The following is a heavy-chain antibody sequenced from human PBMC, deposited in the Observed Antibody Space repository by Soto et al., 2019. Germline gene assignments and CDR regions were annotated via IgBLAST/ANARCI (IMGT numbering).Heavy chain of an antibody. J-gene: IGHJ4*02. CDR2: IFYTGST. Sequence: QVQLQESGPGLVKPSQTLSLTCTVSGGSIHDYYWDWIRQPPGKGLEWIGSIFYTGSTDYNPSLKSRATLSLPTSKNQFSLNLISVTAADTAVYPGARVNGGAFEHWGQGALVTVSS. V-gene: IGHV4-59*01. CDR3: ARVNGGAFEH. CDR1: GGSIHDYY. D-gene: IGHD2-8*01.